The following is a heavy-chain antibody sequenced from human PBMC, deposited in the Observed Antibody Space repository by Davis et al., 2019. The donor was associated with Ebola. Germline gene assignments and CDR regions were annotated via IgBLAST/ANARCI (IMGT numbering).Heavy chain of an antibody. CDR3: TGSYGGFDY. CDR1: GFTVSSNY. J-gene: IGHJ4*02. Sequence: GESLKISCAASGFTVSSNYMSWVRQAPGKGLEWVGFIRSKAYGGTTEYAASVKGRFTISRDDSKNTAYLQMNSLKTEDTAVYYCTGSYGGFDYWGQGTLVTVSS. CDR2: IRSKAYGGTT. D-gene: IGHD4-23*01. V-gene: IGHV3-49*04.